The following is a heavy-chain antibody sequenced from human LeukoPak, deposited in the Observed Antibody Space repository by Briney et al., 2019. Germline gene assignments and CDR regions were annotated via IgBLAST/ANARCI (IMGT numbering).Heavy chain of an antibody. J-gene: IGHJ4*02. CDR1: GYTFTSYG. D-gene: IGHD3-3*01. CDR3: ARGSRLSYDFWSGYYPSDY. CDR2: ISAYNGNT. Sequence: ASVTVSCKASGYTFTSYGISWVRQAPGQGLEWMGWISAYNGNTNYAQKLQGRVTMTTDTSTSTAYMELRSLRSDDTAVYYCARGSRLSYDFWSGYYPSDYWGQGTLVTVSS. V-gene: IGHV1-18*01.